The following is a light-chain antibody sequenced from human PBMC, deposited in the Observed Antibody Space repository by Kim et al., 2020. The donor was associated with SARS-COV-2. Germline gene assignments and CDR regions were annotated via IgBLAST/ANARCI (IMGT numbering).Light chain of an antibody. CDR2: WAS. V-gene: IGKV4-1*01. CDR3: QQYYSTPPVT. Sequence: DIVMTQSPDSLAVSLGERATINCKSSQSVLYSSNNKNYLAWYQQKPGQPPKLLIYWASTRESGVPDRFSGSGSGTDFTLTTSSLQAEDVAVYYCQQYYSTPPVTFGGGTKLEI. J-gene: IGKJ4*01. CDR1: QSVLYSSNNKNY.